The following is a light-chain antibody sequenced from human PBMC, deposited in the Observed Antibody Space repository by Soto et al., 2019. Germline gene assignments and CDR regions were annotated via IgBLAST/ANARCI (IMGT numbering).Light chain of an antibody. J-gene: IGKJ5*01. Sequence: DIQITQSASSLPASVGDRVTITCRASQSISTYLNWYQKKPGKAPNLLIYDASRLQSGVPSRFSGSGGGTDFTLSISSVQPEDFATYFCQQSYMDPITFGQGTRLEIK. V-gene: IGKV1-39*01. CDR3: QQSYMDPIT. CDR1: QSISTY. CDR2: DAS.